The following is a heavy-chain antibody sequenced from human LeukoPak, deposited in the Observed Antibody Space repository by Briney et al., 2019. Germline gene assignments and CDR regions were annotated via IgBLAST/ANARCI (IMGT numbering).Heavy chain of an antibody. J-gene: IGHJ4*02. D-gene: IGHD4-17*01. V-gene: IGHV3-23*01. CDR2: ISGSGGST. CDR1: GFTFSSYA. Sequence: GGSLRLSCAASGFTFSSYAMSWVRQAPGKGLEWVSAISGSGGSTYYADSVKGRFTISRDNSKSTLYLQMNSLRAEDTAVYYCAGSLSTVTTFDYWGQGTLVTVSS. CDR3: AGSLSTVTTFDY.